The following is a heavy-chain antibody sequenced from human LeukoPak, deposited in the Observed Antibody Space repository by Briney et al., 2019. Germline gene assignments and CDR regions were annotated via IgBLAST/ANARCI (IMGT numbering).Heavy chain of an antibody. CDR3: ARGYAAMVSSFFDY. CDR1: GYTFTSYY. CDR2: VNPSGGST. V-gene: IGHV1-46*01. J-gene: IGHJ4*02. Sequence: GASVKVSCKASGYTFTSYYMHWVRQAPGHGLEWMGIVNPSGGSTSYAQKFQGRVTMTSDTSTITVYMELSSLRSEDTAVYYCARGYAAMVSSFFDYWGQGTLVTVSS. D-gene: IGHD5-18*01.